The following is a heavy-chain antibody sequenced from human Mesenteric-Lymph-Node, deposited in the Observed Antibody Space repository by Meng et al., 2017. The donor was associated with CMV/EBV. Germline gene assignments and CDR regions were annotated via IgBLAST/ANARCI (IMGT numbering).Heavy chain of an antibody. V-gene: IGHV4-59*12. CDR1: GGSISSYY. CDR2: IYYSGST. D-gene: IGHD1-26*01. J-gene: IGHJ4*02. Sequence: GSLRLSCTVSGGSISSYYWSWIRQPPGKGLEWIGYIYYSGSTNYNPSLKSRFTISRDNSKNTLYLQMNTLRAEDTAVYYCVKVGSFCFDSWGQGTQVTVSS. CDR3: VKVGSFCFDS.